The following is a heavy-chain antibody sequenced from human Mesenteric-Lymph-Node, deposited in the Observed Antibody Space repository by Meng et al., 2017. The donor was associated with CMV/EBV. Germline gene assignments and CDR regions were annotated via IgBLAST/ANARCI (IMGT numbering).Heavy chain of an antibody. CDR1: GYSFTTYW. V-gene: IGHV5-51*01. D-gene: IGHD1-26*01. CDR2: IYPGGSDT. Sequence: GESLKISCEGSGYSFTTYWIAWVRQMSGKGLEWMGIIYPGGSDTRYSPSFQGHVTISADKSISTAYLQWSSLKASDTAMYYCARGSGSYSSDYFYGTDVWGQGTTVTVSS. J-gene: IGHJ6*02. CDR3: ARGSGSYSSDYFYGTDV.